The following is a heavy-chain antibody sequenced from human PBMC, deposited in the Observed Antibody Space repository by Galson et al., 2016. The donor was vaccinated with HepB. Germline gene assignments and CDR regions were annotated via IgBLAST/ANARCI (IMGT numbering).Heavy chain of an antibody. CDR3: ATTVPGIVIVVANSDS. V-gene: IGHV1-18*01. Sequence: SVKVSCKASAYSFSSHGIAWVRQAPGQGLEWMGWISTHDGNTKYAQRFQDRVTMTTEASTTTAYMELRSLRSDDTAVYYCATTVPGIVIVVANSDSWGQGTLVTVSS. CDR1: AYSFSSHG. J-gene: IGHJ4*02. CDR2: ISTHDGNT. D-gene: IGHD2-15*01.